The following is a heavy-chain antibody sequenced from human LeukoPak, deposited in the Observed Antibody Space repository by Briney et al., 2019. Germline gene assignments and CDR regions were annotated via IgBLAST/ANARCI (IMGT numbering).Heavy chain of an antibody. J-gene: IGHJ4*02. CDR1: GYTFTNYW. CDR3: ARRNYYDSRGYYCDY. V-gene: IGHV5-51*01. D-gene: IGHD3-22*01. Sequence: GESLKISCKVSGYTFTNYWIVWVRQMPGKGLEWMVIIYPGDSDTRYSPSFQGQVTFSADKSITTAYLQWSSLKASDTAMYYCARRNYYDSRGYYCDYWGQGTLVTVSS. CDR2: IYPGDSDT.